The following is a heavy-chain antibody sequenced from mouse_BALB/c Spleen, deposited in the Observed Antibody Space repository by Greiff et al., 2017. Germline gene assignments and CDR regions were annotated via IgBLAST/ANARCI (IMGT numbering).Heavy chain of an antibody. CDR2: IYPGDGST. V-gene: IGHV1S56*01. J-gene: IGHJ4*01. Sequence: VKLVESGPELVKPGASVKMSCKASGYTFTSYYIHWVKQRPGQGLEWIGWIYPGDGSTKYNEKFKGKTTLTADKSSSTAYMLLSSLTSEDSAIYFCARERDAMDYWGQGTSVTVSS. CDR1: GYTFTSYY. D-gene: IGHD3-3*01. CDR3: ARERDAMDY.